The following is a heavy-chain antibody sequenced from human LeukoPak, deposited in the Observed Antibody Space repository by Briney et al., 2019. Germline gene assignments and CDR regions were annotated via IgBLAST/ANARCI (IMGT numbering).Heavy chain of an antibody. CDR2: ISGSGGST. V-gene: IGHV3-23*01. Sequence: PGGSLRLSCAASGFTFSSYAMSWVRQAPGKGLEWVSAISGSGGSTYYADSVKGRFTISRDNSKNTLYLQMNSLRAEDTAVYYCAKAPIVATISGYNWFDPWGQGTLVTVSS. D-gene: IGHD5-12*01. CDR3: AKAPIVATISGYNWFDP. CDR1: GFTFSSYA. J-gene: IGHJ5*02.